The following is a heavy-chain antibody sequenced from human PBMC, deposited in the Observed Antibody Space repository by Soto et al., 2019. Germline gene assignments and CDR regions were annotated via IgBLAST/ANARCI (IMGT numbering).Heavy chain of an antibody. CDR1: GYRFSNYW. CDR2: IYPGDSDT. Sequence: PGESLKLSCTGSGYRFSNYWIGWVRQMPGKGLEWMGIIYPGDSDTRYSPSFQGQVTISADKSISTAYLQWSSLKASDTAMYYCVISDNYSSFFDYLGQGTLVNVSS. V-gene: IGHV5-51*01. CDR3: VISDNYSSFFDY. D-gene: IGHD6-19*01. J-gene: IGHJ4*02.